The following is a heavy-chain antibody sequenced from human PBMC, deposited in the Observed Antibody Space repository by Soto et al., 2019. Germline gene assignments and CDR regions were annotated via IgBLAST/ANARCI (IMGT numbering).Heavy chain of an antibody. CDR1: GGSFSGYY. CDR2: INHSGST. V-gene: IGHV4-34*01. CDR3: ARGQTARYCTNGVCSSRWFDP. D-gene: IGHD2-8*01. J-gene: IGHJ5*02. Sequence: PSETLSLTCAVYGGSFSGYYWSWIRQPPGKGLEWIGEINHSGSTNYNPSLKSRVTISVDTSKNQFSLKLSSVTAADTAVYYCARGQTARYCTNGVCSSRWFDPWGQGTLVTV.